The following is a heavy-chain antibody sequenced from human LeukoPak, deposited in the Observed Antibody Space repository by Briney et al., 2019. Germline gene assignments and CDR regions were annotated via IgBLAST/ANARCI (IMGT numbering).Heavy chain of an antibody. CDR3: ARVPAVAGNNPLTY. V-gene: IGHV3-20*04. CDR1: GFTFDDYG. D-gene: IGHD6-19*01. Sequence: PGGSLRLSCAASGFTFDDYGMGWVRQAPGKGLEWVSGINWNGGSTGYADSVKGRFTISRDNAKNSLYLQMNSLRAEDTALYYYARVPAVAGNNPLTYLRQGNVVSVTS. J-gene: IGHJ4*02. CDR2: INWNGGST.